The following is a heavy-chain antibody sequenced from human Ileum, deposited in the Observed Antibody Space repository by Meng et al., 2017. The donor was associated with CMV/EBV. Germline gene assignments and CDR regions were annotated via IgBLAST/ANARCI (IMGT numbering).Heavy chain of an antibody. CDR3: ARSYYDTVGYYFGH. J-gene: IGHJ4*02. V-gene: IGHV4-39*01. CDR1: SGSISSRNYY. Sequence: SSGSISSRNYYWGWIRQPTGKGLEWIGNIYYSGSTYYNPSLQSRVTVSIDTSKNQFSLNLISVTAADTAVYYCARSYYDTVGYYFGHWGQGTLVTVSS. D-gene: IGHD3-22*01. CDR2: IYYSGST.